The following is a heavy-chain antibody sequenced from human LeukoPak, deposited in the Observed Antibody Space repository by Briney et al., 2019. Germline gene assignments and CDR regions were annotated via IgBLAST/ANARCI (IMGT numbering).Heavy chain of an antibody. D-gene: IGHD3-16*02. Sequence: GGSLRVSRAASTFTFSSYMMNWGGQAPGARLGVVSSIGSSGSYIYYAHSLKRPGTVSRDNARKSLYLQMNSLRAEDTAVYYCARASDHDWGSYRWDAADIWGQGTMVTVSS. CDR1: TFTFSSYM. V-gene: IGHV3-21*01. J-gene: IGHJ3*02. CDR3: ARASDHDWGSYRWDAADI. CDR2: IGSSGSYI.